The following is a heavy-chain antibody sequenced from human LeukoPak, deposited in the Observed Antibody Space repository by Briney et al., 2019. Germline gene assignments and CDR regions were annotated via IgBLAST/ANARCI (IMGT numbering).Heavy chain of an antibody. Sequence: PGGSLRLSCAASGFTFSSYGMHWVRQAPGKGLEWVAVIWYDGSNKYYADSVKGRFTISRDNSKNTLYLHMNSLRAEDTAVYYCAGIIAVAGAFDYWGQGTLVTVSS. V-gene: IGHV3-33*01. CDR1: GFTFSSYG. J-gene: IGHJ4*02. CDR3: AGIIAVAGAFDY. CDR2: IWYDGSNK. D-gene: IGHD6-19*01.